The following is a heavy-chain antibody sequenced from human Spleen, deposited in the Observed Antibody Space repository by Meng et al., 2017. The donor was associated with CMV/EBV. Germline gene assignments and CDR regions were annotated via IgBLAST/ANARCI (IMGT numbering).Heavy chain of an antibody. V-gene: IGHV3-21*01. Sequence: GGSLRLSCAASGFTFSSYSMNWVRQAPGKGLEWVSSISSSSSYIYYADSVKGRFTISRDNAKNSLYLQMNSLRAEDTAVYYCARVSGDPLGYFDYWGQGTLVTVSS. CDR3: ARVSGDPLGYFDY. J-gene: IGHJ4*02. D-gene: IGHD2-21*02. CDR2: ISSSSSYI. CDR1: GFTFSSYS.